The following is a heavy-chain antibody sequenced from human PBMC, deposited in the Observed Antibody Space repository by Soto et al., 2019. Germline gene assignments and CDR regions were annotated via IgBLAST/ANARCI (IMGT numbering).Heavy chain of an antibody. CDR3: ATRIRDGRYYYYGMDV. J-gene: IGHJ6*02. V-gene: IGHV1-24*01. Sequence: ASVKVSCKXSGYTLTELSMHWVRQAPGKGLEWMGGFDPEDGETIYAQKFQGRVTMTEDTSTDTAYMELSSLRSEDTAVYYCATRIRDGRYYYYGMDVWGQGTTVTVSS. CDR1: GYTLTELS. CDR2: FDPEDGET. D-gene: IGHD2-15*01.